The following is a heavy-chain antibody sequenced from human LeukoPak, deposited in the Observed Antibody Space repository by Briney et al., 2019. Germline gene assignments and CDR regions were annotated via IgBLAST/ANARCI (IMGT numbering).Heavy chain of an antibody. D-gene: IGHD3-22*01. CDR1: GFSLSTSGVG. V-gene: IGHV2-5*01. Sequence: SGPTLVNPTQTLTLTCTFSGFSLSTSGVGVGWIRQPPGKALEWLALIYWTDDKCYSPSLKSRLTITKDTSKNQMVLTMTNMDPVDTATYYCAHRRGRGAYYDSSGSPLPDAFDFWGQGTMVTVSS. CDR2: IYWTDDK. J-gene: IGHJ3*01. CDR3: AHRRGRGAYYDSSGSPLPDAFDF.